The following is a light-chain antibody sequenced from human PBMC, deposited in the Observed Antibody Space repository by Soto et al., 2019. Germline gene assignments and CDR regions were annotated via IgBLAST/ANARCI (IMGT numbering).Light chain of an antibody. CDR1: QYINTR. Sequence: EIVLTQSPATLSSFPGDRVTLSCRASQYINTRLAWYQHRPGQAPRLLIYQTSIRAAGIPARFSGSGSGTDFTLTISRLETEDFAVYFCQQYGTSSRTFGQGTKVDIK. V-gene: IGKV3D-11*03. CDR2: QTS. CDR3: QQYGTSSRT. J-gene: IGKJ1*01.